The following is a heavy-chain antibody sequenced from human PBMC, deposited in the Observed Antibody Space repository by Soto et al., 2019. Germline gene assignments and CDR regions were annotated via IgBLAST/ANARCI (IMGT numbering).Heavy chain of an antibody. CDR2: INHSGST. V-gene: IGHV4-34*01. CDR3: ARGGSGGSVSYWAVY. Sequence: QVQLQQWGAGLLKPSETLSLTCAVYGGSFSGYYWSWIRQPPGKGLEWIGEINHSGSTNYNPSLKSRVTISVYTSKNQISLKLSSGTAADTAVYYCARGGSGGSVSYWAVYWGQGTLVTVSS. J-gene: IGHJ4*02. CDR1: GGSFSGYY. D-gene: IGHD3-10*01.